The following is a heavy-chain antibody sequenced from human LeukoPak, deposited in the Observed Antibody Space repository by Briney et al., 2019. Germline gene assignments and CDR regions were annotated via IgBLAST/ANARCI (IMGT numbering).Heavy chain of an antibody. J-gene: IGHJ4*02. Sequence: PGGSLRLSCAASGITFSSYSMNWVRQAPGKGLEWVSKVSSSGSAISYADSVKGRFTISRENAKNSLYLQMNSLTAGDTAVYFCSRVGSSGWPNYFDSWGQGTLVTASS. CDR2: VSSSGSAI. CDR3: SRVGSSGWPNYFDS. CDR1: GITFSSYS. V-gene: IGHV3-48*01. D-gene: IGHD6-19*01.